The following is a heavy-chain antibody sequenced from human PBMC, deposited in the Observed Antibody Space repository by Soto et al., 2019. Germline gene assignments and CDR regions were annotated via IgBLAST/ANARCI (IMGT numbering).Heavy chain of an antibody. D-gene: IGHD3-10*01. Sequence: ASVKVSCKASGYTFTSYGISWVRQAPGQGLEWMGWISAYNGNTNYAQKLQGGVTMTTDTSTSTAYMELRSLRSDDTAVYYCARSKRLWFGELLESDYWGQGTLVTVSS. CDR1: GYTFTSYG. J-gene: IGHJ4*02. CDR2: ISAYNGNT. V-gene: IGHV1-18*01. CDR3: ARSKRLWFGELLESDY.